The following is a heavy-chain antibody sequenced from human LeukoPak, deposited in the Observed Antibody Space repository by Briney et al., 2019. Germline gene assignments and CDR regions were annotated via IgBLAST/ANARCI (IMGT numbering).Heavy chain of an antibody. J-gene: IGHJ5*02. V-gene: IGHV1-2*02. Sequence: ASVKVSCKASGYTFTGYYMHWVRQAPGQGREGVGWINPNSGGTNYAQKFKGRVTMTRDTSISTAYMELSRLRSDDTAVYYCARDGLGAVAGGNNWFDPWGQGTLVTVSS. CDR2: INPNSGGT. CDR1: GYTFTGYY. D-gene: IGHD6-19*01. CDR3: ARDGLGAVAGGNNWFDP.